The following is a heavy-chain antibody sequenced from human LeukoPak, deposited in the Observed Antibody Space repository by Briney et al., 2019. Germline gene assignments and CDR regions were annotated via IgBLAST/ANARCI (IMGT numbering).Heavy chain of an antibody. D-gene: IGHD2-15*01. CDR3: ARGEVVAARRWFDP. CDR2: INHSGST. V-gene: IGHV4-34*01. CDR1: GGSISGYY. Sequence: SETLSLTCTVSGGSISGYYWSWIRQPPGKGLEWIGEINHSGSTNYNPSLKSRVTISVDTSKNQFSLKLSSVTAADTAVYYCARGEVVAARRWFDPWGQGTLVTVSS. J-gene: IGHJ5*02.